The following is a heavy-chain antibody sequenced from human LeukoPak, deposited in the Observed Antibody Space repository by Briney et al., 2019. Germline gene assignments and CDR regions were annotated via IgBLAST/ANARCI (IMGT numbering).Heavy chain of an antibody. CDR1: GGTFSSYA. J-gene: IGHJ3*02. Sequence: SVKVSCKASGGTFSSYAISWVRQAPGQGLEWMGRIIPILGIANYAQKFQGRVTITADKSTSTAYMELSSLRSEDTAVYYCARGPLSSDYTHAFGIWGQGTMVTVSS. V-gene: IGHV1-69*04. CDR2: IIPILGIA. D-gene: IGHD4-11*01. CDR3: ARGPLSSDYTHAFGI.